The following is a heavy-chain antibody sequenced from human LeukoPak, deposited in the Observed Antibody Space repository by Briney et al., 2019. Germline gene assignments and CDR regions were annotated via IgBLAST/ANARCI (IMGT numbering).Heavy chain of an antibody. J-gene: IGHJ4*02. V-gene: IGHV3-21*01. CDR3: ARDGYCSGGSCYSYGYFDY. Sequence: GGSLRLSCAASGFTFSSYSMNWVRQAPGKGLEWVSSISTSSSYIYYADPVKGRFTISRDNAKNSLYLQMNSLRAEDTAVYYCARDGYCSGGSCYSYGYFDYWGQGTLVTVSS. D-gene: IGHD2-15*01. CDR2: ISTSSSYI. CDR1: GFTFSSYS.